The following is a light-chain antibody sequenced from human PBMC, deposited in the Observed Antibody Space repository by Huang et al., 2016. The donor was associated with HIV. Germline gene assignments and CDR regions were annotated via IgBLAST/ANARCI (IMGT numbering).Light chain of an antibody. V-gene: IGKV3-15*01. CDR1: QSVGSN. CDR2: AAS. Sequence: EIVMTQSPATLSVSPGERATLSCRASQSVGSNLAWYQQRRGQAPRLLIYAASTRATDIPGRFSGSGSGTEFTLTVSSLQSEDFAVYYCQQHNSWPRTFGQGTRV. CDR3: QQHNSWPRT. J-gene: IGKJ1*01.